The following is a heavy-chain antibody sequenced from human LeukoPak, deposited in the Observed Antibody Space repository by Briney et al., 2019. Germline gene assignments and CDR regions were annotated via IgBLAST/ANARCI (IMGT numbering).Heavy chain of an antibody. Sequence: PGGSLRLSCAASGFTLSSYAMSWVRQAPGKGLEWVSTISGGGDRTNYADSVKGRFIISRDNSKNTLHLQMNSLRAEDTAVYYCAKVEGSGWYEVLDYWGQGTLVTVSA. D-gene: IGHD6-19*01. J-gene: IGHJ4*02. CDR1: GFTLSSYA. CDR2: ISGGGDRT. CDR3: AKVEGSGWYEVLDY. V-gene: IGHV3-23*01.